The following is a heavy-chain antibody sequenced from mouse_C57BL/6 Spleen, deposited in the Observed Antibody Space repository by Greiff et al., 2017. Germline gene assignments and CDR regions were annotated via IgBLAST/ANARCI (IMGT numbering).Heavy chain of an antibody. V-gene: IGHV1-15*01. CDR1: GYTFTDYE. Sequence: QVQLKASGAELVRPGASVTLSCKASGYTFTDYEMHWVKQTPVHGLEWIGAIDPETGGTAYNQKFKGKAILTADQSSSTAYMELRSLTSEDAAVDYCTKDGTGDYWGQGTTLTVSS. J-gene: IGHJ2*01. D-gene: IGHD4-1*01. CDR3: TKDGTGDY. CDR2: IDPETGGT.